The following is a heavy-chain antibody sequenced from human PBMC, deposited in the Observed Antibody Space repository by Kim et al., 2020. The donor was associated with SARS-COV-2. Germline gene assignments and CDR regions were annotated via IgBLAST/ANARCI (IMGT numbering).Heavy chain of an antibody. V-gene: IGHV3-13*01. Sequence: GGSMRLSCAASGFTFSSYDMHWVRQATGKGLEWVSAIGTAGDTYYPGAVKGRFTISRENAKNYLYLQMNSLRAGDTAVYYCARAGYYYDSSGGGFDYWGQGTLVTVSS. CDR1: GFTFSSYD. CDR3: ARAGYYYDSSGGGFDY. D-gene: IGHD3-22*01. J-gene: IGHJ4*02. CDR2: IGTAGDT.